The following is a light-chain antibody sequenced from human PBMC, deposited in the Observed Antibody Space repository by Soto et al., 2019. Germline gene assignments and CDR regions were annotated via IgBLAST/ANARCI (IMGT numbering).Light chain of an antibody. J-gene: IGKJ4*01. V-gene: IGKV3-20*01. Sequence: EIVLTQSPGTLSLSPGERATLSCRASQSVCSTYLAWYQQKPGQAPRLLIYGVSSRATGIPDRFSGGGSGTDFTLTISRLEAEDFAVYYCQQYGGSPTTFGGGTRVEIK. CDR1: QSVCSTY. CDR2: GVS. CDR3: QQYGGSPTT.